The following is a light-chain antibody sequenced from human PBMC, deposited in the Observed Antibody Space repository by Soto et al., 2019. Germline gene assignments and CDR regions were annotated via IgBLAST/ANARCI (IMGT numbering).Light chain of an antibody. Sequence: EIVLTQSPGTLSLSPGERATLSCRASQSVSNNYLAWYQQKPGQAPRLLIYGASNRATGIPDRFSGSGSGTDFTLTISSLQPGDFATYYCQQYESFSPYTFGQGTRLEI. CDR3: QQYESFSPYT. V-gene: IGKV3-20*01. CDR1: QSVSNNY. J-gene: IGKJ2*01. CDR2: GAS.